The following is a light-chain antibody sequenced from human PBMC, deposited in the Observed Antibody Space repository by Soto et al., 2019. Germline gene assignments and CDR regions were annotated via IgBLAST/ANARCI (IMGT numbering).Light chain of an antibody. CDR1: QTVRNNY. Sequence: VLTKSPGTLSLYQGERAPLSCRASQTVRNNYLAWYQQKPGQAPRLLIYDASSRATGIPDRFGGGGSGTDFTLSISRLEPEDFAVYYCQQYGSSPPRTFCQGANVDIK. CDR3: QQYGSSPPRT. CDR2: DAS. J-gene: IGKJ1*01. V-gene: IGKV3-20*01.